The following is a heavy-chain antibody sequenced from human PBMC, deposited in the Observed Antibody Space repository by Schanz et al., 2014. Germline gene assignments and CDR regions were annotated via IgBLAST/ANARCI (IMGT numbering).Heavy chain of an antibody. J-gene: IGHJ3*01. CDR2: IHHSGST. D-gene: IGHD5-12*01. CDR3: ARDGGRDGYNLAFDV. V-gene: IGHV4-34*01. CDR1: GGSFSGYY. Sequence: QVQLQQWGAGLLKPSETLSLTCAVYGGSFSGYYWTWIRQPPGKGLEWIGEIHHSGSTNYNPSLKSRVTISMDPSKTQFSLKLSSVTAADTAVYFCARDGGRDGYNLAFDVWGQGTLVTVSS.